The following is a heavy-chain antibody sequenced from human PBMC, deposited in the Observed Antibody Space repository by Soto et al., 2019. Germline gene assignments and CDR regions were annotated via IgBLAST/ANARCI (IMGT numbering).Heavy chain of an antibody. V-gene: IGHV3-15*01. CDR2: IKSKTDGGKT. Sequence: GGSLRLSCAASGFTFSNAWMSWVRQAPGKGLEWVGRIKSKTDGGKTDYAARVKGRFTISTDDSKNTLYLQMNRLKTEDTAVYYCTTPPDYYGSGSYTSYYYYMDDWGKGTTVTVSS. D-gene: IGHD3-10*01. CDR3: TTPPDYYGSGSYTSYYYYMDD. J-gene: IGHJ6*03. CDR1: GFTFSNAW.